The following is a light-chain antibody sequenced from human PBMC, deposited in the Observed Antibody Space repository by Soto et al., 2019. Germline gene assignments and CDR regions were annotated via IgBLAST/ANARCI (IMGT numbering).Light chain of an antibody. V-gene: IGKV1-5*03. Sequence: DIQMTQSPSTLSASVGDRVTITCRASQSISWWLAWYQLKPGKAPKLLIYKASSLESGVLSRFSGSGSGTEFTLTISSLQPDDFATYYCQQYNNYYSFGQGTKLEIK. J-gene: IGKJ2*03. CDR2: KAS. CDR3: QQYNNYYS. CDR1: QSISWW.